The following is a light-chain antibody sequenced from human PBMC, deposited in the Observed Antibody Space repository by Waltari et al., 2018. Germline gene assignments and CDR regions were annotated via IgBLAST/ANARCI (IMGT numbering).Light chain of an antibody. CDR2: DVS. CDR1: QSVGRW. J-gene: IGKJ2*01. Sequence: DIQMTQSPSTLSASVGDRVTITCRASQSVGRWLAWYQQKPGPAPKLLVYDVSTLESGVSSRFSGSGSGTEFTLTISSLQPDDFATYYCQQYESHSPNIFGQGTKLEIK. CDR3: QQYESHSPNI. V-gene: IGKV1-5*01.